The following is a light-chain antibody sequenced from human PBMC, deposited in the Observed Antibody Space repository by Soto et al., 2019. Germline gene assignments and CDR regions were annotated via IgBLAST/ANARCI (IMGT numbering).Light chain of an antibody. CDR3: QQSYSTLWT. V-gene: IGKV1-39*01. J-gene: IGKJ1*01. Sequence: DIQMTQSPSSLSASVGDRVTITCRASQGISSYLNWYQQKPGKAPKLLIYAAPSLQRGGPSRFSGSGSGTDFTITISSLQPEDFATYYCQQSYSTLWTFGQGTKVDIK. CDR2: AAP. CDR1: QGISSY.